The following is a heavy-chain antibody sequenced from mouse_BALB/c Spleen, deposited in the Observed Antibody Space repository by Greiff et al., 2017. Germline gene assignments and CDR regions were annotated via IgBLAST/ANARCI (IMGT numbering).Heavy chain of an antibody. D-gene: IGHD2-10*02. CDR2: ISSGGGST. J-gene: IGHJ3*01. CDR3: ARQGYGTFAY. Sequence: DVMLVESGGGLVKPGGSLKLSCAASGFAFSSYDMSWVRQTPEKRLEWVAYISSGGGSTYYPDTVKGRFTISRDNAKNTLYLQMSSLKSEDTAMYYCARQGYGTFAYWGQGTLVTVSA. CDR1: GFAFSSYD. V-gene: IGHV5-12-1*01.